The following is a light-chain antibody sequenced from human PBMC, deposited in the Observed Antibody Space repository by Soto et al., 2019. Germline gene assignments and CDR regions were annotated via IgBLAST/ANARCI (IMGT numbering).Light chain of an antibody. Sequence: DIVMTQSPDSLAVSLGERATINCKSSQNVLYKSNNENYLAWFQQKPGQPPELLIYWASTRKSGVPDRFTGSGSGSDFTLTISSLQAEDVAVYYCQQYYSTPPYTFGQGTKLEI. CDR3: QQYYSTPPYT. CDR2: WAS. CDR1: QNVLYKSNNENY. J-gene: IGKJ2*01. V-gene: IGKV4-1*01.